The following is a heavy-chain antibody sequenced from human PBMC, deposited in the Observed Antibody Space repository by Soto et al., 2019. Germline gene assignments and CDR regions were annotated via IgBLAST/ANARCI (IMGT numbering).Heavy chain of an antibody. CDR1: GYTFTSYY. CDR2: INPSGGST. J-gene: IGHJ6*02. V-gene: IGHV1-46*01. D-gene: IGHD6-13*01. Sequence: ASVKVSCKASGYTFTSYYMHWVRQAPGQGLEWMGIINPSGGSTSYAQKFQGRVTMTRDTSTSTAYMELRSLRSDDTAVYYCARGAAAAPVDVWGQGTTVTVSS. CDR3: ARGAAAAPVDV.